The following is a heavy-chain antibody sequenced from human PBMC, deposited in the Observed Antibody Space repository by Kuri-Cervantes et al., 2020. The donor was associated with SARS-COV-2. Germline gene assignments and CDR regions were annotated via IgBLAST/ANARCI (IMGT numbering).Heavy chain of an antibody. Sequence: GGSLRLSCAASGFTFSSYAMSWVRQAPGKGLDWVSAISGSGGSTYYADSVKGRFTISRDNSKNTLYLQMNSLRAEDTAVYYCARDPMDGDLGYYFDYWGQGTLVTVSS. V-gene: IGHV3-23*01. CDR3: ARDPMDGDLGYYFDY. J-gene: IGHJ4*02. CDR2: ISGSGGST. CDR1: GFTFSSYA. D-gene: IGHD4-17*01.